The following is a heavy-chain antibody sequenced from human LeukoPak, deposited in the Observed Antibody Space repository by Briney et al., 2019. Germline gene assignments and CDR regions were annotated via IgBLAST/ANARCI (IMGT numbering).Heavy chain of an antibody. CDR2: INPNSGGT. CDR1: GYTFTGYY. J-gene: IGHJ4*02. CDR3: ASQETYYYDSSGYWISDY. Sequence: ASVKVSCKASGYTFTGYYMHWVRQAPGQGLEWMGRINPNSGGTNYAQKFQGRVTRTRDTSISTAYMELSRLRSDDTAVYYCASQETYYYDSSGYWISDYWGQGTLVTVSS. D-gene: IGHD3-22*01. V-gene: IGHV1-2*06.